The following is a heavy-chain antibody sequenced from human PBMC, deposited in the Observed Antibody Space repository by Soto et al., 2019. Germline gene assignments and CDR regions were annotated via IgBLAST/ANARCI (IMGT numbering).Heavy chain of an antibody. D-gene: IGHD2-15*01. CDR3: ARGSAGDIVVVVADTPAYYYGMDV. CDR1: GGTFSSYA. Sequence: GASVKVSCKASGGTFSSYAISWVRQAPGQGLEWMGGIIPIFGTANYAQKFQGRVTITADESTSTAYMELSSLRSEDTAMYYCARGSAGDIVVVVADTPAYYYGMDVWGQGTTVTVSS. V-gene: IGHV1-69*13. J-gene: IGHJ6*02. CDR2: IIPIFGTA.